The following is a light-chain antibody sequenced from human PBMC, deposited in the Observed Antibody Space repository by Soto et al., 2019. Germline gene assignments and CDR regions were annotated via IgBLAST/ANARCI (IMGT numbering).Light chain of an antibody. CDR3: QQYGSSLYT. V-gene: IGKV3-20*01. CDR1: QSVSSSY. Sequence: EIVLTQSPGTLSLSPGERATLSCRASQSVSSSYLAWYQQKFGQAPRLLIYGASNRATGIPDRFSGSGSETDFTLTISRLEPEDFAVYYCQQYGSSLYTFGQGTKLEIK. CDR2: GAS. J-gene: IGKJ2*01.